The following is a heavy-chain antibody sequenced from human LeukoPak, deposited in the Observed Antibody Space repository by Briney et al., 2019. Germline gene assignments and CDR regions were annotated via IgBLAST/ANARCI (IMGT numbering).Heavy chain of an antibody. CDR2: IYYSGST. Sequence: PSETLSLTCTVSGGSISSYYWSWIRQPPGKGLEWIGYIYYSGSTNYNPSLKSRVTISVDTSKNQFSLKLSSGTAADTAVYYCARRSAAGFFDYWGQGTLVTVSS. CDR3: ARRSAAGFFDY. D-gene: IGHD6-13*01. V-gene: IGHV4-59*08. J-gene: IGHJ4*02. CDR1: GGSISSYY.